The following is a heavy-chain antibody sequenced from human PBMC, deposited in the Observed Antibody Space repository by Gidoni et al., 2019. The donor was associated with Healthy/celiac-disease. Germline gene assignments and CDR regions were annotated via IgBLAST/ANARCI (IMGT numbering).Heavy chain of an antibody. J-gene: IGHJ6*02. CDR2: ISYDGSNK. Sequence: QVQLVESRGGLVPPGRSLRLSCAASCFTFSSYAMHWVRQDPGKGLEWVAVISYDGSNKYYADYVKGRFTISRDNSKNTLYLQMNSLRAEDTAVYYCARDRGFAIFGVVIPAGGMDVWGQGTTVTVSS. CDR1: CFTFSSYA. D-gene: IGHD3-3*01. V-gene: IGHV3-30-3*01. CDR3: ARDRGFAIFGVVIPAGGMDV.